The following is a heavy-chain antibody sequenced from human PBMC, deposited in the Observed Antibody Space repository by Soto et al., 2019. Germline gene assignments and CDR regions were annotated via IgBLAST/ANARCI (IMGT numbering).Heavy chain of an antibody. CDR3: ARXVECRGYCLNKPTWLDP. CDR1: GGTFTNYI. D-gene: IGHD2-15*01. V-gene: IGHV1-69*06. Sequence: SVKVSCKASGGTFTNYIFSWVRLAPGQGPEWVGGIIPIFGTPNYAQRFQGRVTITADKSTSTVYMELSSLRSEDTAVYYCARXVECRGYCLNKPTWLDPWGQGTLVTVSS. CDR2: IIPIFGTP. J-gene: IGHJ5*02.